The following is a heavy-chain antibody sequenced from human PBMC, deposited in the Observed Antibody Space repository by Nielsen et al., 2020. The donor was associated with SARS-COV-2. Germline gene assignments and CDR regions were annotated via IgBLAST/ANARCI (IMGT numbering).Heavy chain of an antibody. CDR2: INPSGGST. V-gene: IGHV1-46*01. D-gene: IGHD1-26*01. Sequence: WVRQAPGQGLEWMRIINPSGGSTSYAQKFQGRVTMTRDTSTSTVYMELSSLRSEDTAVYYCARSYSGSYYRAFDIWGQGTMVTVSS. J-gene: IGHJ3*02. CDR3: ARSYSGSYYRAFDI.